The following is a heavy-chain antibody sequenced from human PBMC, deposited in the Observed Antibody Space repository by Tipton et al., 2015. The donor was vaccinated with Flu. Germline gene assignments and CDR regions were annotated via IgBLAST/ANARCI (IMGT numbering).Heavy chain of an antibody. V-gene: IGHV4-34*01. CDR3: AMYTRNGLDP. J-gene: IGHJ5*02. CDR2: INPSAST. Sequence: TLSLTCAVYGGSFSGYYWSWIRQPPGKGLEWIGEINPSASTNYNPSLKSRVTISVDTSKNQFSLKLSSVTAADTAVYYCAMYTRNGLDPWGQGTLVTVSS. CDR1: GGSFSGYY. D-gene: IGHD1-1*01.